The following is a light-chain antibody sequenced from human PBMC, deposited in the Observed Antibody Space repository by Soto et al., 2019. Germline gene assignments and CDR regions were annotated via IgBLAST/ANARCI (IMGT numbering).Light chain of an antibody. CDR3: QKSYSTPRT. Sequence: IQMTQSPSSLSASVGDRFTITCRASQSISSSLNWYQQKPGRAPKLLIYAASSLQSGVPSRFSGSGSGTDFTLTISSLQPEDFATYYCQKSYSTPRTCGQGTKGDIK. V-gene: IGKV1-39*01. CDR2: AAS. CDR1: QSISSS. J-gene: IGKJ1*01.